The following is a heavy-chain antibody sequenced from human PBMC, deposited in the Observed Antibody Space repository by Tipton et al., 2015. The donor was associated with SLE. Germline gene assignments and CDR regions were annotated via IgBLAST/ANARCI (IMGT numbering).Heavy chain of an antibody. CDR1: GYSISSGYY. CDR3: ARGLGEFDY. CDR2: IYYSGST. J-gene: IGHJ4*02. D-gene: IGHD3-16*01. Sequence: TLSLTCAVYGYSISSGYYWGWIRQPPGKGLEWIGSIYYSGSTYYNPSLKSRVTISVDTSKNQFSLKLSSVTAADTAVYYCARGLGEFDYWGQGTLVTVSS. V-gene: IGHV4-38-2*01.